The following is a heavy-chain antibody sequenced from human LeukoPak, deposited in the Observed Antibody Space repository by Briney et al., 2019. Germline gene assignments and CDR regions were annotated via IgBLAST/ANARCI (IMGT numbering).Heavy chain of an antibody. D-gene: IGHD6-13*01. J-gene: IGHJ3*02. Sequence: GGSLRLSCAASGFTFGSYAMHWVRQAPGKGLEWVALISYDGSNKYYADSVKGRFTISRDNSKNTLYLQMNSLRAEDTAVYYCARDRYSSSWYPGAFDIWGQGTMVTVSS. V-gene: IGHV3-30*04. CDR3: ARDRYSSSWYPGAFDI. CDR2: ISYDGSNK. CDR1: GFTFGSYA.